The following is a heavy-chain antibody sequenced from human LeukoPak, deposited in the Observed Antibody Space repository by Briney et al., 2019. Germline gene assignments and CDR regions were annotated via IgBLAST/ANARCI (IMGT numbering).Heavy chain of an antibody. CDR2: ISGAGDNT. CDR3: AKDAVAGAWGSRFDY. CDR1: GFTFTNYA. V-gene: IGHV3-23*01. Sequence: GASLRLSCAASGFTFTNYAMSWVRQAPGKGLEWVSAISGAGDNTYYADSVKGRFTISRDYSKNTLYLQMNSLRAEDTAVYYCAKDAVAGAWGSRFDYWGQGTLVTVSS. J-gene: IGHJ4*02. D-gene: IGHD6-19*01.